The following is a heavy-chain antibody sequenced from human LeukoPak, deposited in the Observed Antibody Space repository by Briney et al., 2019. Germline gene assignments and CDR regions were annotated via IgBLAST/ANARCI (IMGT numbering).Heavy chain of an antibody. CDR3: ARDQGLTVSPYYYYYGMGV. CDR1: GGSISGYY. V-gene: IGHV4-4*07. D-gene: IGHD4-17*01. CDR2: MDTSGST. J-gene: IGHJ6*02. Sequence: SETLSLTCSVSGGSISGYYWSWIRQPAGKGLEWIGRMDTSGSTDYNPSLKSRFTMSVDTSRNQLSLKLYSLTAADTAVYYCARDQGLTVSPYYYYYGMGVWGQGTTLTVSS.